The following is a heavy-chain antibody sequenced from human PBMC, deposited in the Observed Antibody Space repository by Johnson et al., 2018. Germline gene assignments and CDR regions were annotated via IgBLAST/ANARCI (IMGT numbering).Heavy chain of an antibody. CDR3: AKVPYSSSSHPQH. D-gene: IGHD6-6*01. J-gene: IGHJ1*01. CDR1: GFTFSSYG. Sequence: QVQLVEAGGGVVQPGRSLRLCCAASGFTFSSYGMHWVRQAPGKGLEWVAVISYDGSNKYYADSVKGRFTISRDNSKNTLYLQMNSRRAEDTAVYYCAKVPYSSSSHPQHWGQGTLVTVSS. CDR2: ISYDGSNK. V-gene: IGHV3-30*18.